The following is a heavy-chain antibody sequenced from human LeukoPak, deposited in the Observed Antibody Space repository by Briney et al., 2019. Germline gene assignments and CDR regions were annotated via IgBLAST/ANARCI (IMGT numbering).Heavy chain of an antibody. CDR1: GFTFNTYA. CDR3: AKRRHDYGDYYCMDV. Sequence: GGSLRLSCAGSGFTFNTYAMSWVRQAPGKGLEWVSGITGTGGNTYYADSVKGRFTISRVNSKNTLYLQMNSLRADDTAVYYCAKRRHDYGDYYCMDVWGKGTTVTVSS. J-gene: IGHJ6*03. D-gene: IGHD4-17*01. CDR2: ITGTGGNT. V-gene: IGHV3-23*01.